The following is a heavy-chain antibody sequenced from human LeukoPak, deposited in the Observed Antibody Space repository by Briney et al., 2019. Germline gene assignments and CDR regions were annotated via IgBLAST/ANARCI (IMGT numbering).Heavy chain of an antibody. V-gene: IGHV3-74*01. Sequence: GGSLRLSCAASGFTFSSYWMYWVRQAPGKGLVWVSHINSDGRSTNYADSVKGRFTISRDNAKNTLYLQMNSLRAEDTAVYYCTRNWGGLGLWGQGTLVTVSS. CDR2: INSDGRST. CDR3: TRNWGGLGL. D-gene: IGHD3-16*01. J-gene: IGHJ4*02. CDR1: GFTFSSYW.